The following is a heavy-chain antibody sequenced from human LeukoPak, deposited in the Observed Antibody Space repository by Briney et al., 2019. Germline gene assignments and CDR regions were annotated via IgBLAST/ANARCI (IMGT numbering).Heavy chain of an antibody. CDR1: GFTFSSFG. D-gene: IGHD6-19*01. CDR2: ISSSSSSI. V-gene: IGHV3-21*04. CDR3: AKGPLIEVAGTTWDY. Sequence: GGSLRLSCAASGFTFSSFGMNWVRQAPGKGLEWVSSISSSSSSIYYADSVKGRFTISRDNSKNTLYLQMNSLRAEDRAIYYCAKGPLIEVAGTTWDYWGQGTLVTVSS. J-gene: IGHJ4*02.